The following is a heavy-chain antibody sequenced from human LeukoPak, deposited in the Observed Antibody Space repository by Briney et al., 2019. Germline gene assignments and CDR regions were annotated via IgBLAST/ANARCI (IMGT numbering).Heavy chain of an antibody. Sequence: GGSLRLSCAASGFTFSSYAMSWVRQAPGKGLEWVSAISGSGGSTYYADSVKGRFTISRDNSKNTLYLQMNSLRAEDAAVYFCARWGNDYSQFDSWGQGTLVTVS. V-gene: IGHV3-23*01. CDR1: GFTFSSYA. CDR2: ISGSGGST. CDR3: ARWGNDYSQFDS. J-gene: IGHJ4*02. D-gene: IGHD4-11*01.